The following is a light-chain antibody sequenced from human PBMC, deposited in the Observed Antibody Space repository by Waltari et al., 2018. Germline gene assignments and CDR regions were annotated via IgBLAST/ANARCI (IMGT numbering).Light chain of an antibody. CDR3: SSYTDTNTLHVV. CDR1: SSDIGDFNY. J-gene: IGLJ2*01. V-gene: IGLV2-14*03. Sequence: SALTQPASVSGSPGQSITIPCTGTSSDIGDFNYIPWYQQHPGEGPKLIIYGVTKRPSGVSNRFSGSKSGNTASLTISGLQADDEAEYFCSSYTDTNTLHVVFGGGTKLSVL. CDR2: GVT.